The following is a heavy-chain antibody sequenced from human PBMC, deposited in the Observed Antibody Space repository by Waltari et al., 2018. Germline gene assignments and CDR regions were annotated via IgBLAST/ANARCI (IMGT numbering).Heavy chain of an antibody. V-gene: IGHV4-59*01. D-gene: IGHD3-3*01. J-gene: IGHJ4*02. CDR2: IYYSGST. CDR1: GGSISSYY. CDR3: ARGRGDFWSGYYHDY. Sequence: VQLQESGPGLVKPSETLSLTCTGSGGSISSYYWSWNRQPPGKGLEWIGYIYYSGSTNYNPSLKSRVTISVDTSKNQFSLKLSSVTAADTAVYYCARGRGDFWSGYYHDYWGQGTLVTVSS.